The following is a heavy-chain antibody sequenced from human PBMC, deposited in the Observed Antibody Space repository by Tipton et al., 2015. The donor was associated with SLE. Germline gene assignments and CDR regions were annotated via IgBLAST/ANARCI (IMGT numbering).Heavy chain of an antibody. Sequence: TLSLTCTVSGASISSYYWNWIRKAPGKGLEWIGEINHSGLTNYSPSLRSRVSMSVDMAKDQFSLKLSSVTAADSAMYYCARVETFMVVTPIYFFDHWGQGSLVTVSS. D-gene: IGHD4/OR15-4a*01. CDR2: INHSGLT. CDR1: GASISSYY. V-gene: IGHV4-34*01. J-gene: IGHJ4*02. CDR3: ARVETFMVVTPIYFFDH.